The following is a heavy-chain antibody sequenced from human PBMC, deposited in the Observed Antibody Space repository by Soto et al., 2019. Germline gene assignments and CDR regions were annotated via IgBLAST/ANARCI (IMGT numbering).Heavy chain of an antibody. J-gene: IGHJ6*02. D-gene: IGHD5-18*01. V-gene: IGHV4-30-4*01. CDR3: GRGQTAIGV. Sequence: QLQLQESGPGLVKPSETLSLTCSVSGGTITRGDHFWSWVRQSPGKGLEWLGYIYYSGSTYYNPTLKGRVMMTIDTSKHQFSLNLSSVTAADTAVFYCGRGQTAIGVWGQGTTVTVSS. CDR2: IYYSGST. CDR1: GGTITRGDHF.